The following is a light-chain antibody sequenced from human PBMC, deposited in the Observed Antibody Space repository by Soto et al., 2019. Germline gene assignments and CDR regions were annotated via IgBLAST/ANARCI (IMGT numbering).Light chain of an antibody. CDR2: GNS. CDR3: QSYDRSLGDSNWV. Sequence: QSVLTQPPSVSGAPGQRVTISCTGSSSNIGAGYDVHWYQQLPGTAPRLLISGNSNRPSGVPDRFSGSKSGTSASLAITGLQAEDEADYYCQSYDRSLGDSNWVFGGGTKVTVL. CDR1: SSNIGAGYD. V-gene: IGLV1-40*01. J-gene: IGLJ3*02.